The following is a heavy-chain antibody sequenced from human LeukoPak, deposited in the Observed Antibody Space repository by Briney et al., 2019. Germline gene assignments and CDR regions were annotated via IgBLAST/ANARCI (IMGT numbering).Heavy chain of an antibody. Sequence: SETLSLTCTVSGGSISSYYWSWIRQPAGKGLEWIGRIYTSGSTNYNPSLKSRVTMSVDTSKNQFSLKLSSVTAADAAVYYCARALAVAGGNWFDPWGQGTLVTVSS. V-gene: IGHV4-4*07. CDR3: ARALAVAGGNWFDP. J-gene: IGHJ5*02. CDR2: IYTSGST. CDR1: GGSISSYY. D-gene: IGHD6-19*01.